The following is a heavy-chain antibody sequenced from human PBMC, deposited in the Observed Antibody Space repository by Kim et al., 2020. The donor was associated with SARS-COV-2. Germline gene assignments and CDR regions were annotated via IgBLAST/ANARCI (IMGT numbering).Heavy chain of an antibody. CDR3: AKEAYYDIPY. V-gene: IGHV3-23*01. J-gene: IGHJ4*02. Sequence: STYYADSVKGRFTISRDNSKNTLYLQMNSLRAEDTAVYYCAKEAYYDIPYWGQGTLVTVSS. CDR2: ST. D-gene: IGHD3-9*01.